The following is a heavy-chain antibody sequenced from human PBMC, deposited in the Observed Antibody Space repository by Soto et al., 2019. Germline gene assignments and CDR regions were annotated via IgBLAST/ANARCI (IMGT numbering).Heavy chain of an antibody. D-gene: IGHD4-4*01. V-gene: IGHV4-59*01. CDR2: VYYSGST. CDR3: ARATSPSL. J-gene: IGHJ4*02. Sequence: QVQLQESGPGLVKPSETLSLTCTVSGASISSYYWSWIRQPPGKGLEWIGYVYYSGSTNYNPSLKSRVSMSVDTTKTHYSLKLSSVTAADTAIPPCARATSPSLWGQGTLVTVSS. CDR1: GASISSYY.